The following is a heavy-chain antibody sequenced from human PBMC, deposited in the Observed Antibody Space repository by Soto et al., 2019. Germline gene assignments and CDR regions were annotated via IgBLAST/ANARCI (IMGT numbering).Heavy chain of an antibody. CDR2: IYYSGST. J-gene: IGHJ4*02. Sequence: PSEPLSLTCTVSGGYIRSHYWSWIRQPPGKGLEWIGYIYYSGSTNYNPSLKSRVTISVDTSKNQFSLKLSSVTAADTAVYYCAREGYSSGWSHFDYWGQGTLVTVSS. V-gene: IGHV4-59*11. CDR3: AREGYSSGWSHFDY. D-gene: IGHD6-19*01. CDR1: GGYIRSHY.